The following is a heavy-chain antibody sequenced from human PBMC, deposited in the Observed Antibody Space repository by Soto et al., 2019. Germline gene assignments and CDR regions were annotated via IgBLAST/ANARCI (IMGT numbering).Heavy chain of an antibody. Sequence: GGSLRLSCAASGFTFSSYSMNWVRQAPGKGLEWVSSISSSSSYIYYADSEKGRFTISRDNAKNSLYLQMNSLRAEDTAVYYCTRSLGYCSSTSCYNYYYYGMDVWGQGTTVTVSS. CDR2: ISSSSSYI. V-gene: IGHV3-21*01. CDR1: GFTFSSYS. CDR3: TRSLGYCSSTSCYNYYYYGMDV. D-gene: IGHD2-2*02. J-gene: IGHJ6*02.